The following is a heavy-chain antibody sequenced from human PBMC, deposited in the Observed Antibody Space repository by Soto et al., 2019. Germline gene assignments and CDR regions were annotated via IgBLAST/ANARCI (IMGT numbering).Heavy chain of an antibody. CDR2: IRSGGNT. V-gene: IGHV3-66*01. J-gene: IGHJ6*02. Sequence: PGGSLILSCAASGFTVSTDWMYWVRQAPGKGLEWVSVIRSGGNTYYADSVEGRFTISRDNSKNTVYLQMNSLRAEDTAVYYCVRENYYYGMDVWGQGTTVTVSS. CDR1: GFTVSTDW. CDR3: VRENYYYGMDV.